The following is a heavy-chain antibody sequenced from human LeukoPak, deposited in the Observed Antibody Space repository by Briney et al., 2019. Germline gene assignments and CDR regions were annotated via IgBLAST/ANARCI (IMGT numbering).Heavy chain of an antibody. CDR2: IIPIFGTA. CDR1: GGTFSSYA. J-gene: IGHJ4*02. Sequence: ASVKVSCKASGGTFSSYAISWVRQAPGQGLEWMGGIIPIFGTANYAQKFQGRVTITTDESTSTAYMELSSLRSEDTAVYYCASLNYYDSSGYVDYWGQGTLVTVSS. CDR3: ASLNYYDSSGYVDY. V-gene: IGHV1-69*05. D-gene: IGHD3-22*01.